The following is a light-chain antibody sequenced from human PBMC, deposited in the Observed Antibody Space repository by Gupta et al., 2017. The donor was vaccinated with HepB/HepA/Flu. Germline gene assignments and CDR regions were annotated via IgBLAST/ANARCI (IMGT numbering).Light chain of an antibody. V-gene: IGKV1-5*03. Sequence: IQMPKFLSPLSDFVGDRVTITCRASQSVSEWLAWYQQRPGKVPKVLIFKATNLENGVPSRFSGSGSGTEFTLTISSLQPDDFATYYCQQYTTYPWTFGQGTKVEVK. J-gene: IGKJ1*01. CDR3: QQYTTYPWT. CDR2: KAT. CDR1: QSVSEW.